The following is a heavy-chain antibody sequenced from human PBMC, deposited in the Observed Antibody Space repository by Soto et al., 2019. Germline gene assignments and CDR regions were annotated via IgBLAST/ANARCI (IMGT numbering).Heavy chain of an antibody. J-gene: IGHJ6*02. CDR3: ARGSPYYYYGMDV. Sequence: VSCKAPGGTFSSYAISWVRQAPGQGLEWMGGIIPIFGTANYAQKFQGRVTITADESTSTAYMELSSLRSEDTAVYYCARGSPYYYYGMDVWGQGTTVTVSS. CDR1: GGTFSSYA. CDR2: IIPIFGTA. V-gene: IGHV1-69*01. D-gene: IGHD1-26*01.